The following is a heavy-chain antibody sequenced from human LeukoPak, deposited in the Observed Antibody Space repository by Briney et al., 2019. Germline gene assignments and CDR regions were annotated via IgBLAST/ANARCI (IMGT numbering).Heavy chain of an antibody. Sequence: GGSLRLSCAASGFTFSSYEMNWVRQAPGKGLEWVSYISSSGSTIYYADSVKGRFTISRDNAKNSLYLQMNSLRAEDTAVYYCAREREQQLVFFGQLTNWFDPWGQGTLVTVSS. CDR2: ISSSGSTI. D-gene: IGHD6-13*01. CDR3: AREREQQLVFFGQLTNWFDP. J-gene: IGHJ5*02. V-gene: IGHV3-48*03. CDR1: GFTFSSYE.